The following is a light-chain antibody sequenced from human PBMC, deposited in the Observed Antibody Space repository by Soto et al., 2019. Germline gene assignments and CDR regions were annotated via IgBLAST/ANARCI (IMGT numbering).Light chain of an antibody. V-gene: IGKV3-20*01. CDR1: QSVGSRW. CDR3: QQYYSSRT. Sequence: EIGLTQSPGTVSLSPGERATLSCRASQSVGSRWLAWYQQKPGQAPSVLIYGGSNRATGIPDRFSGSGSGTELTLTISRLEPEDFAVYYCQQYYSSRTFGQGTKVE. J-gene: IGKJ1*01. CDR2: GGS.